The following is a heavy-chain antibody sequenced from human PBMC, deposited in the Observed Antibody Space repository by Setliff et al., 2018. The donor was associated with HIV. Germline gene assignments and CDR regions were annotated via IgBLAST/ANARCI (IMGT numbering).Heavy chain of an antibody. Sequence: GSLRLSCVASGFTFSNYWSWIRQPPGKGLEWIGYIYYSGSTNYNPSLKSRVTISVDTSKNQFSLKLSSVTAADTAVYYCARGDGTKYYYYYYMDVWGKGTTVTVSS. V-gene: IGHV4-59*01. CDR1: GFTFSNY. D-gene: IGHD1-7*01. J-gene: IGHJ6*03. CDR2: IYYSGST. CDR3: ARGDGTKYYYYYYMDV.